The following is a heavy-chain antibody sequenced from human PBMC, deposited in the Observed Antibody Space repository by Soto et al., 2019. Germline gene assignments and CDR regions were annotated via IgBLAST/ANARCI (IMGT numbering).Heavy chain of an antibody. D-gene: IGHD2-15*01. V-gene: IGHV3-7*01. CDR3: ARDARGSPLIPAAWRWFHC. CDR2: INQEASAK. CDR1: EFTFSTYW. Sequence: GGSLRLSCVASEFTFSTYWMSWVRQAPGKGLEWVATINQEASAKYFLDSVKGRFTISRDNANNLLYLQLNRLRVDDTAVYYCARDARGSPLIPAAWRWFHCWGHGTQPTVSS. J-gene: IGHJ5*01.